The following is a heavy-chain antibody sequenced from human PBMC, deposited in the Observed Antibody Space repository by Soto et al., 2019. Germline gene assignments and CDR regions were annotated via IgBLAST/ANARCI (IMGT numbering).Heavy chain of an antibody. J-gene: IGHJ4*02. Sequence: GGSLRLSCAASGFTFSSYSMNWVRQAPGKGLEWVSYISSSSSTIYYADSVKGRFTISRDNAKNSLYLQMNSLRAEDTAVYYCAREEGIAVAGIDYWGQGTLVTVSS. D-gene: IGHD6-19*01. CDR2: ISSSSSTI. CDR1: GFTFSSYS. CDR3: AREEGIAVAGIDY. V-gene: IGHV3-48*01.